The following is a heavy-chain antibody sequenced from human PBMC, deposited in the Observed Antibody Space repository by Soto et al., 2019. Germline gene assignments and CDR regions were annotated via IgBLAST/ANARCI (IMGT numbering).Heavy chain of an antibody. J-gene: IGHJ4*02. CDR1: GFTFSSYA. CDR2: ISYDGSNK. CDR3: ARSPRTTGTTGLDY. D-gene: IGHD1-1*01. V-gene: IGHV3-30-3*01. Sequence: QVQLVESGGGVVQPGRSLRLSCAASGFTFSSYAMHWVRQAPGKGLEWVAVISYDGSNKYYADSVKGRFTISRDNSKNTLYLHMNSLRAEDTAVYYCARSPRTTGTTGLDYWGQGTLVTVSS.